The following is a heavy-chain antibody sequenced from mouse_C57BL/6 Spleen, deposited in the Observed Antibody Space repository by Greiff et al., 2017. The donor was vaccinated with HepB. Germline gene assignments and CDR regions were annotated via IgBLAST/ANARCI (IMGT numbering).Heavy chain of an antibody. CDR3: ARTPTYYSNYVDAMDY. CDR1: GYTFTDHT. Sequence: QVQLQQSDAELVKPGASVKISCKVSGYTFTDHTIHWMKQRPEQGLEWIGYIYPRDGSTKYNEKFKGKATLTADKSSSTAYMQLNSLTSEDSAVYFCARTPTYYSNYVDAMDYWGQGTSVTVSS. CDR2: IYPRDGST. J-gene: IGHJ4*01. D-gene: IGHD2-5*01. V-gene: IGHV1-78*01.